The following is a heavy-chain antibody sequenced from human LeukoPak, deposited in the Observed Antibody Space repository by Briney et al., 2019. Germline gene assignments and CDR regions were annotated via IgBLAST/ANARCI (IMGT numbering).Heavy chain of an antibody. J-gene: IGHJ4*02. D-gene: IGHD2-2*02. Sequence: PGGSLRLSCAASGFTFSTNSMNWVRQAPGKGLEWVASISSSGTYIYYPESLKGRFTVSRDNAKNSVYLQMNSLRAEDTAVYYCARDVARDISCYTDWGQGTLVTDSS. V-gene: IGHV3-21*01. CDR3: ARDVARDISCYTD. CDR1: GFTFSTNS. CDR2: ISSSGTYI.